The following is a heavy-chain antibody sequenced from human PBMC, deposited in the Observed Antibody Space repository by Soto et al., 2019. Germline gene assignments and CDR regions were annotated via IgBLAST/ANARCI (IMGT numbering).Heavy chain of an antibody. V-gene: IGHV4-59*01. J-gene: IGHJ6*03. CDR3: ARETYSGNYYYMDV. CDR2: IYYTGNT. D-gene: IGHD3-10*01. Sequence: SETLSLTCTVSGGSISTYYWSWIRQPPGKGLEWIGYIYYTGNTNYNPSLKSRVTISLDTSKNQFSLKLTSVTAADTAVYYCARETYSGNYYYMDVCGKGTTVTVSS. CDR1: GGSISTYY.